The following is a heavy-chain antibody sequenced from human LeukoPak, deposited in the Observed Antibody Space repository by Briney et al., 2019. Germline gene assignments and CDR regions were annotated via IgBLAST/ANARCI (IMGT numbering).Heavy chain of an antibody. CDR2: IYYSGST. D-gene: IGHD3-10*01. J-gene: IGHJ4*02. CDR3: ARSYYYYYFDY. Sequence: SETLSLTCTVSGGSFSSSSYYWGWVRQPPGKGLEWIGSIYYSGSTYYNPSLKSRVTISVDTSKNQFSLKLSSVTAADTAVYYCARSYYYYYFDYWGQGTLVTVSS. V-gene: IGHV4-39*01. CDR1: GGSFSSSSYY.